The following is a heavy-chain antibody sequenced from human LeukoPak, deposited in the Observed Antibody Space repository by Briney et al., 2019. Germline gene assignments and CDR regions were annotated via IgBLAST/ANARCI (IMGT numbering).Heavy chain of an antibody. J-gene: IGHJ4*02. V-gene: IGHV3-64*01. CDR3: ARGSRTSSSGWLKGGYFDY. D-gene: IGHD6-19*01. Sequence: GGSLRLSCAASGFTFSSYAMHWVRQAPGKGLEYVSAISSNGGSTYYANSVEGRFTISRDNSKNTLYLQMGSLRAEDMAVYYCARGSRTSSSGWLKGGYFDYWGQGTLVTVSS. CDR2: ISSNGGST. CDR1: GFTFSSYA.